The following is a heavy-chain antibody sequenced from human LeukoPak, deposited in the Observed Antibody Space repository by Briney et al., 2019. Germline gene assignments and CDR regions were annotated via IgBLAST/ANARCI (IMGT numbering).Heavy chain of an antibody. CDR3: ATDFGDSSGWYRF. CDR2: FYSSGCT. CDR1: GASINSGSYY. J-gene: IGHJ4*02. Sequence: PSETLSLTCTVSGASINSGSYYWSWIRQPAGKGLEFIGHFYSSGCTNYNPSLKSRVSISVDTSKNQFSLEVTSVTAADTAVYYCATDFGDSSGWYRFWGQGTLVAVSS. V-gene: IGHV4-61*09. D-gene: IGHD6-19*01.